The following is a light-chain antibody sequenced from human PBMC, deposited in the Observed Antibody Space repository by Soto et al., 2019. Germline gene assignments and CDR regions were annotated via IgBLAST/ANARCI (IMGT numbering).Light chain of an antibody. Sequence: PGERVTLSCRASQSVSSSSLTWYQQKPGQAPRLLIYGASTRATSIPARFSGSGSGTDFTLTISSLQPEDFAVYYCQKCDYLPIFGPGTTVDFK. CDR2: GAS. V-gene: IGKV3D-7*01. CDR1: QSVSSSS. CDR3: QKCDYLPI. J-gene: IGKJ3*01.